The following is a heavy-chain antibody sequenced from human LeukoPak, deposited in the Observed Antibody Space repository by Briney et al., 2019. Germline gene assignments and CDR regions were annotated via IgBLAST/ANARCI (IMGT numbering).Heavy chain of an antibody. D-gene: IGHD6-13*01. Sequence: SETLSLTCTVSGGSISSSSYYWGWIRQPPGKGLEWIGSIYYSGSTYYNPSLKSRVTISVDTSKNQFSLKLSSVTAADTAVYYCAGAAAGKGGYWGXGTLVTVSS. CDR1: GGSISSSSYY. J-gene: IGHJ4*02. CDR2: IYYSGST. V-gene: IGHV4-39*01. CDR3: AGAAAGKGGY.